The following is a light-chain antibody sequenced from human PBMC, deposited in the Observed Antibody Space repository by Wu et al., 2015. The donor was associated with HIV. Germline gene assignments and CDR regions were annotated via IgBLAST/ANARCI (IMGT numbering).Light chain of an antibody. V-gene: IGKV1D-13*01. CDR1: QGISSA. CDR2: DAS. Sequence: TQLTQSPSSLSASVGDRVTIICRASQGISSALAWYQQKPGKAPKLLIYDASTLETGVPSGFSGSGSGTTFTLTINSLQPEDSAIYFCQQLHNYPPFTFGGGTRVEIK. CDR3: QQLHNYPPFT. J-gene: IGKJ4*01.